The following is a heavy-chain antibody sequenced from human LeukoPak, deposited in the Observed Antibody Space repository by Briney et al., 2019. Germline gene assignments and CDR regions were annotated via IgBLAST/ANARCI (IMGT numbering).Heavy chain of an antibody. CDR1: GGSISSYY. CDR2: IYYSGST. V-gene: IGHV4-59*01. D-gene: IGHD3-3*01. Sequence: PSETLSLTCTVSGGSISSYYWSWIRQPPGKGLEWIGYIYYSGSTNYNPSLKSRVTISVDTSKNQFSLKLSSVTAADTAVYYCARSCLGVVMPPFGWLDPWGQGTLVTVSS. J-gene: IGHJ5*02. CDR3: ARSCLGVVMPPFGWLDP.